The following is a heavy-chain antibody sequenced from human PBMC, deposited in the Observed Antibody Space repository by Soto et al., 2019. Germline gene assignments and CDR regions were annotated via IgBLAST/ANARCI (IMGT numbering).Heavy chain of an antibody. CDR2: ISFDGNNK. CDR1: GFTFSNYA. CDR3: GRCTGTSCHLGADF. D-gene: IGHD2-2*01. V-gene: IGHV3-30-3*01. J-gene: IGHJ4*02. Sequence: PGGSLRLSCAASGFTFSNYALHWVRQAPGRGLEWVALISFDGNNKYYANSVKGRFTISRDNSKNTLYLQMNSLRAEDTAVYYCGRCTGTSCHLGADFWGQGTLVTVS.